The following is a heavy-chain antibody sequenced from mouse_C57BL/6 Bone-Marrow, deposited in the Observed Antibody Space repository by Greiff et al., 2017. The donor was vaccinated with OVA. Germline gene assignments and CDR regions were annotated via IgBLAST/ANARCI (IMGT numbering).Heavy chain of an antibody. CDR1: GFSLTSYG. CDR3: ARGLPYAMEY. V-gene: IGHV2-2*01. D-gene: IGHD2-2*01. J-gene: IGHJ4*01. Sequence: QVQLQQSGPGLVQPSQSLSITCTVSGFSLTSYGVHWVRQSPGTGLAWLGVIWSGGSTDYYAAFISSLSISKDNYKSKVYFKMNSLQADDTAIYYCARGLPYAMEYWGQGTTVTV. CDR2: IWSGGST.